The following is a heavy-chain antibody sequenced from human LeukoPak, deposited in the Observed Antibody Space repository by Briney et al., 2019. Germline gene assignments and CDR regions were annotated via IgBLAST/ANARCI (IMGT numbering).Heavy chain of an antibody. V-gene: IGHV4-39*07. D-gene: IGHD6-19*01. Sequence: SETLSLTCTVSGGSISSSTYYWGWIRQPPGKGLEWIGTIYYSGSTYYNPSLKSRVTISLDTSKNQFSLELSSVTAADTAVYYCARGVRIAVAGNIDYWGQGTLVTVSS. CDR2: IYYSGST. J-gene: IGHJ4*02. CDR3: ARGVRIAVAGNIDY. CDR1: GGSISSSTYY.